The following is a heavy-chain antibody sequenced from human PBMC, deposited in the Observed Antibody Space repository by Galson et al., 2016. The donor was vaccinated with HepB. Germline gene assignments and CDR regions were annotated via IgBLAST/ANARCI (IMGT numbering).Heavy chain of an antibody. CDR1: GASISDSTW. D-gene: IGHD2-2*01. CDR2: IYHTGTT. J-gene: IGHJ5*02. CDR3: ARAAVVPGARMVFDP. V-gene: IGHV4-4*02. Sequence: ETLSLTCTVSGASISDSTWWTWVRQAPGRGLEWIGEIYHTGTTNNNPFLSSRFTLSIDKSSNQFSLNLTSATAADTAVYYCARAAVVPGARMVFDPWGQGTLVTVSS.